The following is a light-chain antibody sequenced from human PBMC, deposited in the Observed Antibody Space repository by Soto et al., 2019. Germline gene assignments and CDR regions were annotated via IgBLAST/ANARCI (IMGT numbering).Light chain of an antibody. CDR1: QSISSW. V-gene: IGKV1-5*01. CDR3: QQYNSYPET. Sequence: DIPMTQSPSTLSASVGDRVTITCRASQSISSWLAWYQQKPGKAPKLLIYDASSLESGVPSRFSGSGSGTEFTLTISSLQPDDFATYYCQQYNSYPETFGPGTKVDIK. J-gene: IGKJ3*01. CDR2: DAS.